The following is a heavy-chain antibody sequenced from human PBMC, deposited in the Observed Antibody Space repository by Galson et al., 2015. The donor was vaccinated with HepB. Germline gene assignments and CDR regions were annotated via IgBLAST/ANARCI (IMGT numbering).Heavy chain of an antibody. CDR1: GYSFTSYW. J-gene: IGHJ1*01. CDR3: ARHAYYYDSSGRHHKYFQH. Sequence: QSGAEVKKPGESLRISCKGSGYSFTSYWISWVRQMPGKGLEWMGRIDPSDSYTNYSPSFQGHVTISADKSISTAYLQWSSLKASDTAMYYCARHAYYYDSSGRHHKYFQHWGQGTLVTVSS. V-gene: IGHV5-10-1*01. CDR2: IDPSDSYT. D-gene: IGHD3-22*01.